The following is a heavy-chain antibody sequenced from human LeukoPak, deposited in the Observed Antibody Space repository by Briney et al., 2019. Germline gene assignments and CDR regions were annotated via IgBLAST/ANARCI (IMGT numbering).Heavy chain of an antibody. CDR3: ARVTPGLDY. CDR1: GFTFSTYW. V-gene: IGHV3-7*01. Sequence: PGGSLRLSCGPSGFTFSTYWMSWVRQAPGKGLEWVANIKQDGSETYYVDSVKGRFTISRDNAKNSLYLQMNSLRAEDTAVYYCARVTPGLDYWGQGTLVAVSS. CDR2: IKQDGSET. J-gene: IGHJ4*02.